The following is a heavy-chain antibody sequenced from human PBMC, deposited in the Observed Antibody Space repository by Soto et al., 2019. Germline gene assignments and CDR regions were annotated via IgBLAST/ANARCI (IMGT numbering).Heavy chain of an antibody. CDR1: GYSFTSYW. CDR3: ARLKALYGSGSYYGMDV. V-gene: IGHV5-51*01. Sequence: GESLRISCKGSGYSFTSYWIGWVRQMPGKGLEWMGIIYPGDSDTRYSPSFQGQVTIPADKSIRTAYLQWSSLKASDTAAYYCARLKALYGSGSYYGMDVWGQGTTVTVSS. J-gene: IGHJ6*02. CDR2: IYPGDSDT. D-gene: IGHD3-10*01.